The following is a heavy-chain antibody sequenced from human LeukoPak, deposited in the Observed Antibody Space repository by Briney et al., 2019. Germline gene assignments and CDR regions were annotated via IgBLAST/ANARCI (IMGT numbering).Heavy chain of an antibody. CDR2: INANSGGT. CDR3: ARSSGRSPNRDYMDV. CDR1: GHTFTGYY. D-gene: IGHD1-14*01. V-gene: IGHV1-2*02. Sequence: ASVRVSCKASGHTFTGYYMHWVRQAPGQGLEWMGWINANSGGTNYAQKFQGRVTMTRDTSISTAYMELSRLRSEDTAVYYCARSSGRSPNRDYMDVWGKGTTVTISS. J-gene: IGHJ6*03.